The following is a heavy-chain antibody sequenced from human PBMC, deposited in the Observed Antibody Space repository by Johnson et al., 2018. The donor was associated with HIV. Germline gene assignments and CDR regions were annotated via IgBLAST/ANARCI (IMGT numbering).Heavy chain of an antibody. CDR1: GFTFSTYA. Sequence: VQLVESGGGLVQPGGSLRLSCAASGFTFSTYAMSWVRQAPGKGLEWVSVIYSGGSTYYADSVKGRFTISRDNSKNTLYLQMNSLRAEDTAVYYCANLGDYSGINGFDIWGQGTMVTVSS. CDR3: ANLGDYSGINGFDI. J-gene: IGHJ3*02. V-gene: IGHV3-66*01. D-gene: IGHD4-23*01. CDR2: IYSGGST.